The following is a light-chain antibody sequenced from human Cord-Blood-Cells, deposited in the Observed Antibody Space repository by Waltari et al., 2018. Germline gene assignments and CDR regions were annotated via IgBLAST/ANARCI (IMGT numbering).Light chain of an antibody. CDR3: QQYDNLFPLT. V-gene: IGKV1-33*01. Sequence: DIQMTQSPSSLSASVGDRVTITCQASQDISNYLNWYQQKPGKAPKLLIYDASNLETGVPSRFSGSGSGTDFTFTISSLQPEDIATYYCQQYDNLFPLTFDGGTKVEIK. CDR2: DAS. CDR1: QDISNY. J-gene: IGKJ4*01.